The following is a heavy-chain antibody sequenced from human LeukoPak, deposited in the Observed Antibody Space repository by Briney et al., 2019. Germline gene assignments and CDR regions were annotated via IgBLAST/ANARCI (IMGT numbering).Heavy chain of an antibody. CDR1: GYTFTSYD. V-gene: IGHV1-8*01. CDR3: ARTRTGDYDFWSGCSPITWYYYYMDV. Sequence: ASVKVSCKASGYTFTSYDINWVRQATGQGLEWMGWMNPNSGNTGYAQKFQGRVTITRNTSISTAYMELSSLRSEDTAVYYCARTRTGDYDFWSGCSPITWYYYYMDVWGKGTTVTVSS. CDR2: MNPNSGNT. D-gene: IGHD3-3*01. J-gene: IGHJ6*03.